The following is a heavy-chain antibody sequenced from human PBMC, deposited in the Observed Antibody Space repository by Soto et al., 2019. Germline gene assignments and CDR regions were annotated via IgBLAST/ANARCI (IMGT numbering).Heavy chain of an antibody. J-gene: IGHJ6*02. CDR1: GGTCSSYS. CDR2: IIPIFGTA. D-gene: IGHD5-18*01. Sequence: SVKVSCQASGGTCSSYSISWVLQAPGQGLEWMGGIIPIFGTANYAQKFQGRVTITADESTSTAYMELSSLRSEDTAVYYCARDLGGYSYGYLTTYYYYGMDVWGQGTTVTVSS. CDR3: ARDLGGYSYGYLTTYYYYGMDV. V-gene: IGHV1-69*13.